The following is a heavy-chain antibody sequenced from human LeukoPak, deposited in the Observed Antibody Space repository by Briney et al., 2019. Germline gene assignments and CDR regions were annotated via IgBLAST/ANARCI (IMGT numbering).Heavy chain of an antibody. CDR1: GFTFSSYA. J-gene: IGHJ5*01. CDR3: ARGSPVAATGRSWFDS. V-gene: IGHV3-23*01. D-gene: IGHD6-13*01. CDR2: ITGSGGTT. Sequence: GGSLRLSCAASGFTFSSYAMSWVRQAPGKGLEWVSTITGSGGTTYYADSVKGRFTISRDNSKNTLYLQMNSLRAEDAALYYCARGSPVAATGRSWFDSWGQGTLVTVSS.